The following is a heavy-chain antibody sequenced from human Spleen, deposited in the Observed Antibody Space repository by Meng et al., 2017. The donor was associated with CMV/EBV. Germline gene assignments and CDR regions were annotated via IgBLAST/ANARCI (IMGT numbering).Heavy chain of an antibody. V-gene: IGHV4-39*01. CDR2: IYYSGST. J-gene: IGHJ4*02. D-gene: IGHD1-26*01. CDR3: ARRGSGSYYRMAFDY. CDR1: GGSVSSGSYY. Sequence: SETLSLTCTVSGGSVSSGSYYWSWIRQPPGKGLEWIGSIYYSGSTYYNPSLKSRVTISVDTSKNQFSLKLSSVTAADTAVYYCARRGSGSYYRMAFDYWGQGTLVTVSS.